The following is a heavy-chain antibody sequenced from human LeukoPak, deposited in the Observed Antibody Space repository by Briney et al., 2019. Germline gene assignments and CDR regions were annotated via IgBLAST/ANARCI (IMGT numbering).Heavy chain of an antibody. CDR1: GGSISSGSYY. D-gene: IGHD6-13*01. J-gene: IGHJ5*02. CDR3: ARGGPRGMGEAYWFDP. CDR2: IYTSGST. Sequence: PSETLSLTCTVSGGSISSGSYYWSWIRQPAGKGLEWIGRIYTSGSTNYNPSLKSRVTISVDTSKNQFSLKLSSVTAADTAVYYCARGGPRGMGEAYWFDPWGQGTLVTVSS. V-gene: IGHV4-61*02.